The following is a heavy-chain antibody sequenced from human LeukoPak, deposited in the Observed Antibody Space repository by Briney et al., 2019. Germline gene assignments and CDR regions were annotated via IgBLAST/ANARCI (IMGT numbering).Heavy chain of an antibody. Sequence: SETLSLTCAVSGVSICSGSYYSSWVRQPAGEGLEWNGRIYTSGSTNYNPSLKSRVTISVDTSKTQFSLKLSSVTAADTAVYYCARADYYDSSGYSLDYWGQGTLVTVSS. J-gene: IGHJ4*02. CDR3: ARADYYDSSGYSLDY. CDR1: GVSICSGSYY. D-gene: IGHD3-22*01. CDR2: IYTSGST. V-gene: IGHV4-61*02.